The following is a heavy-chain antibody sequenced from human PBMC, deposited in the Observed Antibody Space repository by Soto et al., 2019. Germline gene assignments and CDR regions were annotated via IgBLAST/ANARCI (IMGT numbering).Heavy chain of an antibody. Sequence: EVRLLESGGGLVQPGGSLRLSCAASGFTFSNYAMTWVRQAPGKGLEWVSGLNGSGGSTSSADSVKGRFAISRDNSKNTLYLQMNSLRDGDTAVYYCARGFXAGKGSPPDYWGQGTLVTVSS. CDR1: GFTFSNYA. V-gene: IGHV3-23*01. D-gene: IGHD3-10*01. CDR3: ARGFXAGKGSPPDY. J-gene: IGHJ4*02. CDR2: LNGSGGST.